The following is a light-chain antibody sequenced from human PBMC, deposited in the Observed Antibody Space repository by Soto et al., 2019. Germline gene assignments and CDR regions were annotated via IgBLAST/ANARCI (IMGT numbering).Light chain of an antibody. CDR3: QQYNNWPIT. CDR2: DAS. J-gene: IGKJ5*01. Sequence: EIVLTQSPATLSVSPGERATLSCRASQSVSGDLAWYHHKPGQAPRLLIYDASTRALDIPARFAGSGAGTEFTLTISSLQSEDFAVYFCQQYNNWPITFGQGTRLEIK. CDR1: QSVSGD. V-gene: IGKV3-15*01.